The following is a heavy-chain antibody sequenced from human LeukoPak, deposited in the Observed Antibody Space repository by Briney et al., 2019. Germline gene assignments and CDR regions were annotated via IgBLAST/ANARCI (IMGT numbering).Heavy chain of an antibody. CDR3: ARGKWLELMSYFDY. Sequence: GGSLRLSCAASGFTFSTYWMTWARQAPGRGLEWVANIKEDGSEKYYVDSVKGRFIISRDNAKNSLYLEVNSLRAEDTAVYYCARGKWLELMSYFDYWGQGTLVTVSS. J-gene: IGHJ4*02. V-gene: IGHV3-7*04. CDR1: GFTFSTYW. CDR2: IKEDGSEK. D-gene: IGHD6-19*01.